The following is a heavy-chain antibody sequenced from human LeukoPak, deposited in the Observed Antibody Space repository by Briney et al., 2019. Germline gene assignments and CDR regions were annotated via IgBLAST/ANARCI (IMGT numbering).Heavy chain of an antibody. CDR2: ISYDGSNK. CDR1: GFTFSSYA. J-gene: IGHJ4*02. Sequence: PGGSLRLSCAASGFTFSSYAMHWVRQAPGKGLEWVAVISYDGSNKYYADSVKGRFTISRDNSKNTLYLQMNSLRAEDTAVYYCAGVDSSGWYESDYWGQGTLVTVSS. D-gene: IGHD6-19*01. V-gene: IGHV3-30*04. CDR3: AGVDSSGWYESDY.